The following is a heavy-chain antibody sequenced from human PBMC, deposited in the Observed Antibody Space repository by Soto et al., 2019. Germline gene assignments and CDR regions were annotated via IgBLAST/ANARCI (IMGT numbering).Heavy chain of an antibody. Sequence: PSETLSLTCTVSGGSISSGGYYWSWIRQHPGKGLEWIGYIYYSGSTYYNPSLKSRVTISVDTSKNQFSLKLSSVTAADTAVYYCARDSGRVGATKNYYGMDVWGQGTTVTVSS. CDR1: GGSISSGGYY. CDR3: ARDSGRVGATKNYYGMDV. D-gene: IGHD1-26*01. J-gene: IGHJ6*02. V-gene: IGHV4-31*03. CDR2: IYYSGST.